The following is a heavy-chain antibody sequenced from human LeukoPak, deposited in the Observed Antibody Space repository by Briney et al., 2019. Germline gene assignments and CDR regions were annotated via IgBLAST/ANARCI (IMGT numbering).Heavy chain of an antibody. CDR2: INPNSGGT. CDR1: GYTFTGYY. Sequence: ASVKVSCKASGYTFTGYYMHWVRQAPGQGLEWMGWINPNSGGTNYAQKFQGRVTMTRDTSISTAYMELSRLRSDDTAVYYCASDPWAAPLEATLPDYWGQGTLVTVSS. CDR3: ASDPWAAPLEATLPDY. D-gene: IGHD1-26*01. V-gene: IGHV1-2*02. J-gene: IGHJ4*02.